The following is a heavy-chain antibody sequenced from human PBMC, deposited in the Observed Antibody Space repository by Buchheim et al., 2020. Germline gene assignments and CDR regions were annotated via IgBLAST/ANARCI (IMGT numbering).Heavy chain of an antibody. V-gene: IGHV1-69*02. Sequence: QVQLVQSGAEVKKPGSSVKVSCKASGGTFSSYTISWVRQAPGQGREWMGRIIPILGIANYAQKFQGRVTITADKSTSTAYMELSSLRSEDTAVYYCARLFRYCSGGSCYYYYYGMDVWGQGTT. CDR3: ARLFRYCSGGSCYYYYYGMDV. CDR2: IIPILGIA. CDR1: GGTFSSYT. J-gene: IGHJ6*02. D-gene: IGHD2-15*01.